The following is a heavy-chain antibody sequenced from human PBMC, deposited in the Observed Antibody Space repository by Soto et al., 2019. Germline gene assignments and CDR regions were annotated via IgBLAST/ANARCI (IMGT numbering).Heavy chain of an antibody. CDR3: AKDRLLWFGELLFAYYYYGMDV. CDR2: ISGSGGST. D-gene: IGHD3-10*01. V-gene: IGHV3-23*01. Sequence: EVQLLESGGGLVQPGGSLRLSCAASGFTFSSYAMSWVRQAPGKGLEWVSAISGSGGSTYYADSVKGRFTISRDNSKNTLYLQMNSLRAEDTAVYYCAKDRLLWFGELLFAYYYYGMDVWGQGTTVTVSS. J-gene: IGHJ6*02. CDR1: GFTFSSYA.